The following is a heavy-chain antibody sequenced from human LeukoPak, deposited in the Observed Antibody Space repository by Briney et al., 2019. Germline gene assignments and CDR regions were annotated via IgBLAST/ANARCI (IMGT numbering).Heavy chain of an antibody. J-gene: IGHJ6*03. V-gene: IGHV1-69*13. D-gene: IGHD4-11*01. Sequence: SVKVSCKASGGTFSSYAISWVRQAPGQGLEWMGGIIPIFGTANYAQKFQGRVTITADESTSTAYMELSSLRSEDTAVYYCARNDRNYYTVTTDYYYMDVWGKGTTVTVSS. CDR3: ARNDRNYYTVTTDYYYMDV. CDR1: GGTFSSYA. CDR2: IIPIFGTA.